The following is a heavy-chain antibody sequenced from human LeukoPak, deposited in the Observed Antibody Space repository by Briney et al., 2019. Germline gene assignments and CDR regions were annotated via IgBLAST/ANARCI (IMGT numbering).Heavy chain of an antibody. Sequence: SVKVSCKASGGTFSSYAISWVRQAPGQGLEWMGGIIPIFGTANYAQKLQGRVTMTTDTSTSTAYMELRSLRSDDTAVYYCARGLDYGDYFGYFDYWGQGTLVTVSS. CDR1: GGTFSSYA. D-gene: IGHD4-17*01. CDR2: IIPIFGTA. CDR3: ARGLDYGDYFGYFDY. J-gene: IGHJ4*02. V-gene: IGHV1-69*05.